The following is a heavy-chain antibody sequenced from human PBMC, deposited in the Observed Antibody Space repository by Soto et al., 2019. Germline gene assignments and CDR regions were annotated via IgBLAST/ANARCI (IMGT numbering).Heavy chain of an antibody. J-gene: IGHJ4*02. CDR1: GGSASSQTHF. CDR3: GGKNYDSSGYFDY. D-gene: IGHD3-22*01. V-gene: IGHV4-61*01. Sequence: SETLSLTCSVSGGSASSQTHFWSWIRQAPGKGLEWIGYVYYSGITNSNPSLKSRVTISADTSNNQFFLKLTSVTAADTAVYYCGGKNYDSSGYFDYWGQGTLVSVSS. CDR2: VYYSGIT.